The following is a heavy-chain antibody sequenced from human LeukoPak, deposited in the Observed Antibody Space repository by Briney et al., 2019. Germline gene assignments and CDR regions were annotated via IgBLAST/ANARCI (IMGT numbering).Heavy chain of an antibody. CDR2: INHSGST. V-gene: IGHV4-34*01. CDR3: ARAKETVAVAGLYFDF. Sequence: SETLSLTCAVYGGSFSGYYWSWIRQPPGKGLEWIGEINHSGSTNYNPSIKSRVSISVATSKNQFSLMLSSVTAADTAMYYCARAKETVAVAGLYFDFWGQGTLVTVS. D-gene: IGHD6-19*01. J-gene: IGHJ4*02. CDR1: GGSFSGYY.